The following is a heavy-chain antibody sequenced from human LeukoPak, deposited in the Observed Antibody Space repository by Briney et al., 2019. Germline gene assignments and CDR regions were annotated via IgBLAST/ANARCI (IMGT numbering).Heavy chain of an antibody. CDR1: GFTVSSNY. V-gene: IGHV3-66*01. Sequence: GGSLRLSCAASGFTVSSNYMSWVRQAPGKGREWVSVIYSGGSTYYSDSVKGRFTISRDNSKNPLYLQMNSLRAEDTAVYYCARRYSSRVYWGQGTLVTVSS. CDR2: IYSGGST. J-gene: IGHJ4*02. CDR3: ARRYSSRVY. D-gene: IGHD6-13*01.